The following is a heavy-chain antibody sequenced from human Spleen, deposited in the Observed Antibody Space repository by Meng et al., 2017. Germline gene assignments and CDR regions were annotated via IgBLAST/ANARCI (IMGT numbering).Heavy chain of an antibody. V-gene: IGHV4-34*01. Sequence: SQTRSLTGAVYGGSFSGYYWSWIRQPPGKGLEWIGEINHSGSTNYNPSLKSRVTISVDTSKNQFSLKLSSVTAADTAVYYCARARGYCSSTSCYESRFDYWGQGTLVTVSS. J-gene: IGHJ4*02. CDR1: GGSFSGYY. CDR2: INHSGST. D-gene: IGHD2-2*01. CDR3: ARARGYCSSTSCYESRFDY.